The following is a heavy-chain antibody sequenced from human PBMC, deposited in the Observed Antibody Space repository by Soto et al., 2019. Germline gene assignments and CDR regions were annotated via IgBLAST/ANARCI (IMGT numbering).Heavy chain of an antibody. J-gene: IGHJ6*02. CDR1: GFPFSSYA. D-gene: IGHD2-15*01. CDR3: ANARYCSGGSCYGLPYYYGMDV. Sequence: EVHLLESGGGLVQPGGSLRLSCAASGFPFSSYAMSWVRQAPGKGREWVSGISGSGAGTYYADSVQGRFTISRDNSENTLYLEMNSLRAEDTAVYYCANARYCSGGSCYGLPYYYGMDVWGQGTTVTVSS. CDR2: ISGSGAGT. V-gene: IGHV3-23*01.